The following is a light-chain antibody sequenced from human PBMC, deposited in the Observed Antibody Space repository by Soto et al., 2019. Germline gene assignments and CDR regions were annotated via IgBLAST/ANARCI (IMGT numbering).Light chain of an antibody. CDR3: QQYNSYPWT. Sequence: DIQMTQSPSTLSASVGDRVTITCRASQSISSWLAWYQQKPGKDPKLLIYDASSLESGVPSRFSGSGSGTEFTLTISSLQPDDFATYYCQQYNSYPWTFGQGTKVELK. CDR2: DAS. J-gene: IGKJ1*01. V-gene: IGKV1-5*01. CDR1: QSISSW.